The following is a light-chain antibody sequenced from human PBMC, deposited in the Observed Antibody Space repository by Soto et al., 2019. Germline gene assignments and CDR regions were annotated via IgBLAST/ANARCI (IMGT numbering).Light chain of an antibody. CDR2: AAS. J-gene: IGKJ1*01. CDR1: QSISTY. Sequence: DIQMTQSPSSLSASVGDRVTITCRASQSISTYLNWYQQKPGTTPNLLIYAASSLKSGVPSRFSGSGSGTDFTLTISSLQPEDFATYYCQQSYSALVAFGQGTKV. CDR3: QQSYSALVA. V-gene: IGKV1-39*01.